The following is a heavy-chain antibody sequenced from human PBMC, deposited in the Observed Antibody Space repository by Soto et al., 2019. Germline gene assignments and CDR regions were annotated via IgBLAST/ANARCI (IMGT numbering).Heavy chain of an antibody. CDR2: IYSGGST. J-gene: IGHJ6*02. D-gene: IGHD3-22*01. Sequence: LRLSCAASGFTVSSNYMSWVRQAPGKGLEWVSVIYSGGSTYYADSVKGRFTISRDNSKNTLYLQMNSLRAEDTAVYYCAREEYYYDSSGQPHYYYYYGMDVWGQGTTVTVSS. CDR3: AREEYYYDSSGQPHYYYYYGMDV. V-gene: IGHV3-53*01. CDR1: GFTVSSNY.